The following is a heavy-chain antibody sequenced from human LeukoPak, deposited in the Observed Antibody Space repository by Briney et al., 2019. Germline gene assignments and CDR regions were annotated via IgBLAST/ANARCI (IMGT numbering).Heavy chain of an antibody. D-gene: IGHD2-15*01. CDR3: ARQLRGFDY. CDR1: GGSISSSSYY. Sequence: SETLSLTCTVSGGSISSSSYYWGWIRQPPGNGLAGIGSIYYSGSTYYNPPLKSRVTISVDTYKNQFSLKLSSLTAADTAVYYCARQLRGFDYWGQGTLVTVSS. CDR2: IYYSGST. V-gene: IGHV4-39*01. J-gene: IGHJ4*02.